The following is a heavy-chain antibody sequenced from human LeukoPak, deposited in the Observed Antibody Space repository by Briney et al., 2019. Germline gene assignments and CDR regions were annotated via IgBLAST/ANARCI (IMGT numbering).Heavy chain of an antibody. J-gene: IGHJ4*02. D-gene: IGHD4/OR15-4a*01. V-gene: IGHV3-30*03. CDR1: GFTFSSYG. Sequence: PGGSLRLSCAASGFTFSSYGMHWVRQAPGKGLEWVAVIPYDGSNKYYADSVKGRFTISRDNSKNTLYLQMNSLRAEDTAVYYCARDHSGTNYVMDWGQGTLVTVSS. CDR2: IPYDGSNK. CDR3: ARDHSGTNYVMD.